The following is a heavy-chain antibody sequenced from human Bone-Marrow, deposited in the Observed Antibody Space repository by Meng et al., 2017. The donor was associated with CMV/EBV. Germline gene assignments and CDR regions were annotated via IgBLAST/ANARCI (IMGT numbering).Heavy chain of an antibody. Sequence: ASVKVSCKASGYTFTGYYMHWVRQAPGQGLEWMGWINPNSGGTNYAQKFQGRATMTRDTSISTAYMELSRLRSDDTAVYYCARDRDPLVAVRLGWFDPWGQGTLVTVSS. CDR2: INPNSGGT. CDR3: ARDRDPLVAVRLGWFDP. D-gene: IGHD2-15*01. J-gene: IGHJ5*02. V-gene: IGHV1-2*02. CDR1: GYTFTGYY.